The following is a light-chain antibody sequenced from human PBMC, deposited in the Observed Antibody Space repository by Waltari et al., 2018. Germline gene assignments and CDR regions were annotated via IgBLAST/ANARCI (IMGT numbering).Light chain of an antibody. CDR1: EDVSVY. Sequence: DTVLTQSPATLSLSHGERATLSCRASEDVSVYLAWYQQKPGQAPRLLTYDASNRATGIPTRFSGSGSGTDFTLTISSLEPEDFALYYCQQRRNWPPLTFGGGTKVE. V-gene: IGKV3-11*01. CDR2: DAS. J-gene: IGKJ4*01. CDR3: QQRRNWPPLT.